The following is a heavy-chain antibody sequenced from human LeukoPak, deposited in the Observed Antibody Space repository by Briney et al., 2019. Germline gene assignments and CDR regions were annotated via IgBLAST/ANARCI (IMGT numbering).Heavy chain of an antibody. CDR2: INAGNGNT. V-gene: IGHV1-3*01. CDR3: ARGSGSYYNHDAFDI. Sequence: ASVKVSCKASGYTFTNYAMHWVRQAPGQRLEWMGWINAGNGNTKYSQKFQGRVTITRDTSASTAYMGLSSLRSEDTAVYYCARGSGSYYNHDAFDIWGQGTMVTVSS. CDR1: GYTFTNYA. D-gene: IGHD1-26*01. J-gene: IGHJ3*02.